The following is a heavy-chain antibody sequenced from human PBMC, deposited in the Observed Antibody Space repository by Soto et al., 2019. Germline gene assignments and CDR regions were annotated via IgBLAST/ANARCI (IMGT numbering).Heavy chain of an antibody. J-gene: IGHJ6*02. CDR3: ARQTSIAARSVYYYRVVV. V-gene: IGHV5-51*01. CDR2: IYPGDSDT. Sequence: HGESLKISCKGSGYSFTSYWIGWVRQMPGKGLEWMGIIYPGDSDTRYSPSFQGQVTISADKSISTAYLQWSSLKASDTAMYYCARQTSIAARSVYYYRVVVWGQGTPVTDSS. CDR1: GYSFTSYW. D-gene: IGHD6-6*01.